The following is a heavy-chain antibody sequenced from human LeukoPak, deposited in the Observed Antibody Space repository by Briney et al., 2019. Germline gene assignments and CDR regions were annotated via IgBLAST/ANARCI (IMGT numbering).Heavy chain of an antibody. CDR3: ARDIWRGDDSCGYYNPWGYFDY. J-gene: IGHJ4*02. V-gene: IGHV4-39*07. Sequence: SETLSLPCTVSGDSISSSTYYWGWIRQPPGKGLEWIGNIYDSGSTYYNASLQSRVTISIDTSKNQFSLRLSSVTAADTAVYYCARDIWRGDDSCGYYNPWGYFDYWGQGTLVTVSS. CDR1: GDSISSSTYY. CDR2: IYDSGST. D-gene: IGHD3-22*01.